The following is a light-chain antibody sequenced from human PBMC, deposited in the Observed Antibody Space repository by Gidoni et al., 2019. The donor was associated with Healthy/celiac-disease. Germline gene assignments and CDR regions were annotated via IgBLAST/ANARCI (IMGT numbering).Light chain of an antibody. J-gene: IGKJ1*01. CDR1: QSSSSY. Sequence: DIQLTQSPSSLSASVGDRVTIPCRASQSSSSYLNWYQPKPGKAPKLPIYAASRLQSGVPSRFSGSGSGTDVTLTISSLQPEEFATYYCQQCYRSPRTFGQGTKVEIK. CDR3: QQCYRSPRT. V-gene: IGKV1-39*01. CDR2: AAS.